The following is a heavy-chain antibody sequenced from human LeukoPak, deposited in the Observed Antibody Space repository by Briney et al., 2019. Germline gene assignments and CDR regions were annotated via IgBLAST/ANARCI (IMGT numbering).Heavy chain of an antibody. CDR1: GYSISSGYY. D-gene: IGHD2-8*02. J-gene: IGHJ2*01. CDR3: AVVFTSYWYFDL. Sequence: SETLSLTCTVSGYSISSGYYWGWIRQPPGKGLEWIGSIYHSGSTYYNPSLKSRVTMSIDTSKNHFSLTLNSVTAADAAVYYCAVVFTSYWYFDLWGRGTLVTVSS. V-gene: IGHV4-38-2*02. CDR2: IYHSGST.